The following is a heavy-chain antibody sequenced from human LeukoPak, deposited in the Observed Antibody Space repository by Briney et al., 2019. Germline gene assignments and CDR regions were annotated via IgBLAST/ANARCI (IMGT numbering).Heavy chain of an antibody. CDR1: GFTFSSYA. D-gene: IGHD3-3*01. J-gene: IGHJ4*02. CDR2: ISGSGGST. Sequence: GGSLRLSCAASGFTFSSYAMSWARQAPGKGLEWVSAISGSGGSTYYADSVKGRFTISRDNSKNTLYLQMSSLRAEDTAVYYCAKAPIPIYYDFWSGYPSEYYFDYWGQGTLVTVSS. CDR3: AKAPIPIYYDFWSGYPSEYYFDY. V-gene: IGHV3-23*01.